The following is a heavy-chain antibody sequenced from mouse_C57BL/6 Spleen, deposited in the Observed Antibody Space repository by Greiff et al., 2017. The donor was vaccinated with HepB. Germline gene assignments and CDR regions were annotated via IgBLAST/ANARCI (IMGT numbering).Heavy chain of an antibody. Sequence: EVQLQESGGDLVKPGGSLKLSCAASGFTFSSYGMSWVRQTPDKRLEWVATISSGGSYTYYPDSVKGRFTISRDNAKNTLYLQMSSLKSEDTAMYYCASRQGYSNFDYWGQGTTLTVSS. CDR1: GFTFSSYG. D-gene: IGHD2-5*01. CDR2: ISSGGSYT. J-gene: IGHJ2*01. V-gene: IGHV5-6*01. CDR3: ASRQGYSNFDY.